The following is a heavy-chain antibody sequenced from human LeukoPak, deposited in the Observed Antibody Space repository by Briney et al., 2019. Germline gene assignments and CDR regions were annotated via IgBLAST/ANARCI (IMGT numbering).Heavy chain of an antibody. Sequence: PSETLSLTCAVYGGSFSGYYWSWIRQPPGKGLEWIGEINHSGSTNYNPSLKSRVTISVDTSKNQFSLKLSSVTAADTAVYYCARGGATYYDFWSGYYTLLFDYWGQGTLVTVSS. CDR3: ARGGATYYDFWSGYYTLLFDY. D-gene: IGHD3-3*01. J-gene: IGHJ4*02. V-gene: IGHV4-34*01. CDR1: GGSFSGYY. CDR2: INHSGST.